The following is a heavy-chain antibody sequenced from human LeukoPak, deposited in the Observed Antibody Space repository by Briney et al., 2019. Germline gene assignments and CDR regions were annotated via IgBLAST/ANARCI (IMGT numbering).Heavy chain of an antibody. D-gene: IGHD2-8*01. V-gene: IGHV4-31*03. J-gene: IGHJ3*02. Sequence: PSETLSLTCTVSGGSISSGGYYWSWIRQHPGKGLEWIGYIYYSGSTYYNPSLKSRVTISVDTSKNQFSLKLSSVTAADTAVYYCARDTNKPDSDAFDIWGQGTMVTVSS. CDR3: ARDTNKPDSDAFDI. CDR2: IYYSGST. CDR1: GGSISSGGYY.